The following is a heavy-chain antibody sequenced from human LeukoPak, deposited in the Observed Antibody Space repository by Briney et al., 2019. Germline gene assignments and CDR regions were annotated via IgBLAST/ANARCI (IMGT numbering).Heavy chain of an antibody. CDR3: AGEYSSGRGDAFDI. CDR2: INPNSGGT. CDR1: VYTFTGYY. V-gene: IGHV1-2*02. J-gene: IGHJ3*02. D-gene: IGHD6-19*01. Sequence: GASVKVSCKASVYTFTGYYMHWVRQAPGQGLEWMGWINPNSGGTNYAQKFQGRVTMTRDTSISTAYMELSRLRSDDTAVYYCAGEYSSGRGDAFDIWGQGTMVTVSS.